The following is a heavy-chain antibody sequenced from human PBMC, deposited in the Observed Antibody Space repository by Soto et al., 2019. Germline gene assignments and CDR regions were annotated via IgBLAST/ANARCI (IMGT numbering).Heavy chain of an antibody. CDR1: GGTFSSYA. J-gene: IGHJ6*04. Sequence: SVKVSCKASGGTFSSYAISWVRQAPGQGLEWMGGIIPIFSRSNYAQKFKGRVTITADKSTSTAYMELSSLRSEDTAVYYCARGEAVAGAYYYGRAVLGKENTVIVSA. CDR2: IIPIFSRS. D-gene: IGHD6-19*01. CDR3: ARGEAVAGAYYYGRAV. V-gene: IGHV1-69*06.